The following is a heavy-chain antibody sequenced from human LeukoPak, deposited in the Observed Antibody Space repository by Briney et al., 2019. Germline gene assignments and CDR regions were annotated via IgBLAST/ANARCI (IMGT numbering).Heavy chain of an antibody. Sequence: GGSLRLSCAASGFTFSSYGMHWVRQAPGKGLEWVAVISYDGSNKYYADSVKGRFTISRDNSKNTLYLQMNSLRAEDTAVYYCARFRGSHSIWGQGTLVTVSS. CDR2: ISYDGSNK. CDR1: GFTFSSYG. J-gene: IGHJ4*02. D-gene: IGHD1-26*01. CDR3: ARFRGSHSI. V-gene: IGHV3-30*03.